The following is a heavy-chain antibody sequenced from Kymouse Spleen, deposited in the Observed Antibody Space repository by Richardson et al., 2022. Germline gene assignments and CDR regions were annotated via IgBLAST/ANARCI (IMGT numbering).Heavy chain of an antibody. CDR2: IYYSGST. D-gene: IGHD1-26*01. CDR3: AHSGSLNWFDP. Sequence: QVQLQESGPGLVKPSETLSLTCTVSGGSISSYYWSWIRQPPGKGLEWIGYIYYSGSTNYNPSLKSRVTISVDTSKNQFSLKLSSVTAADTAVYYCAHSGSLNWFDPWGQGTLVTVSS. V-gene: IGHV4-59*01. CDR1: GGSISSYY. J-gene: IGHJ5*02.